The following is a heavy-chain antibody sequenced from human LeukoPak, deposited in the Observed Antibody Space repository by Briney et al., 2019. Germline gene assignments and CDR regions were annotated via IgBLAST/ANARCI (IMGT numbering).Heavy chain of an antibody. CDR2: IKQDGSES. CDR3: ARDPGSGYEEHFDY. CDR1: GFTFNTYW. V-gene: IGHV3-7*03. D-gene: IGHD5-12*01. J-gene: IGHJ4*02. Sequence: GGSLRLSCAASGFTFNTYWMHWVRQAPGKGLEWVATIKQDGSESYYVDSVKGRFTISRDNAENSLWLQMNSLRAEDTAVYYCARDPGSGYEEHFDYWGQGTLVTVSS.